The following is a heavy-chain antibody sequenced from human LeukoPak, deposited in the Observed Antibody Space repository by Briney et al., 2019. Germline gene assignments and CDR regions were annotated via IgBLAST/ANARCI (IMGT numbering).Heavy chain of an antibody. CDR1: GGSVSGDY. D-gene: IGHD1-26*01. CDR2: IYYSGIT. CDR3: ARHAIYSGGYSFWFDP. Sequence: PSETLSLTCTGSGGSVSGDYWSWIRQLPGKGLEWIAYIYYSGITNYNPSLKSRVSISLDTSKNLFSLSLTSVTAADTAVYYCARHAIYSGGYSFWFDPWGLGTLVTVSS. J-gene: IGHJ5*02. V-gene: IGHV4-59*08.